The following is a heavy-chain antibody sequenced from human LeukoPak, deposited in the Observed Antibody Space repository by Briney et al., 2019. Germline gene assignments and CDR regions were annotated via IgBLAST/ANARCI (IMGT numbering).Heavy chain of an antibody. CDR3: ARHAYSSGWRDFDY. Sequence: GESLKISCQGSGYSFPNYWIAWVRQLPGKVLEWMGIIYPGDSDTRYSPSFQGQVTISADKSISTAYLQWSSLKASDTAMYYCARHAYSSGWRDFDYWGQGTLVTVSS. D-gene: IGHD6-19*01. V-gene: IGHV5-51*01. J-gene: IGHJ4*02. CDR2: IYPGDSDT. CDR1: GYSFPNYW.